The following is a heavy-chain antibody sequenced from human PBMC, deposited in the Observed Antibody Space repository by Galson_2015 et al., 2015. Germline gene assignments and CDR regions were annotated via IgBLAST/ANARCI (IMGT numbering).Heavy chain of an antibody. D-gene: IGHD2-2*01. CDR3: ARDPEYGYFDY. Sequence: SLRLSCAASGFTFSSYAMHWVRQAPGKGLEWVAVISYDGSNKYYADSVKGRFTISRDNSKDTLYLQMNSLRAEDTAVYYCARDPEYGYFDYWGQGTLVTVSS. V-gene: IGHV3-30-3*01. J-gene: IGHJ4*02. CDR1: GFTFSSYA. CDR2: ISYDGSNK.